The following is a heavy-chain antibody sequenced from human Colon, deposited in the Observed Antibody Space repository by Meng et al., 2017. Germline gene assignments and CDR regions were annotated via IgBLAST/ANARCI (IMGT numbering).Heavy chain of an antibody. CDR3: ARDTLYGTDY. V-gene: IGHV4-31*03. CDR2: MSDSGTT. J-gene: IGHJ4*02. CDR1: GGSIKSGGYH. Sequence: QVHLHESGPGLVRPSDDLSLPCTVSGGSIKSGGYHWSWVRQHPGKGLEYLGFMSDSGTTDYNPTLRSRVSISEIGSSKTQFSLTLRSVTAADKATYFCARDTLYGTDYWGQGVLVTVSS. D-gene: IGHD4-17*01.